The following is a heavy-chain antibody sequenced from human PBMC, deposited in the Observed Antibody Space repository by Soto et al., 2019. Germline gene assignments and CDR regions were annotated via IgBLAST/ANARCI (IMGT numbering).Heavy chain of an antibody. CDR1: GFSLSTSGVG. Sequence: SGPTLVNPTQTLTLTCTCSGFSLSTSGVGVGWIRQPPGKALEWLALIYWDGDKRYSPSLKSRLSITRDTSKNQVVLTMTNMDPVDTATYYCAHRKYDFWSGHSEAFDFWGQGTMLTVSS. V-gene: IGHV2-5*02. CDR3: AHRKYDFWSGHSEAFDF. D-gene: IGHD3-3*01. J-gene: IGHJ3*01. CDR2: IYWDGDK.